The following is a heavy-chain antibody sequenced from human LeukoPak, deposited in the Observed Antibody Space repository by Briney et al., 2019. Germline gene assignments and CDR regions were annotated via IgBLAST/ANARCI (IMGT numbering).Heavy chain of an antibody. D-gene: IGHD3/OR15-3a*01. CDR2: FSRSGDNT. V-gene: IGHV3-23*01. CDR1: GFTFSNYA. CDR3: ATMDRFSIQD. J-gene: IGHJ1*01. Sequence: GGSLRLSCVASGFTFSNYAMCWVRQAPGKGLEWVSLFSRSGDNTYYADSVKGRFTISRDNSKDTLFLQMNSLRAEDTAIYYCATMDRFSIQDWGQGTPVTVSS.